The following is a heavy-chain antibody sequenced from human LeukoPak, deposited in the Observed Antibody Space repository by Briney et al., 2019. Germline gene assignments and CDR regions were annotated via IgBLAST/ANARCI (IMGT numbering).Heavy chain of an antibody. CDR2: ISSISSYI. D-gene: IGHD5-12*01. Sequence: GGSLRLSCAASGFTFSSYSMNWVRQAPGKGLEWVSSISSISSYIYYADSVKGRFTISRDNAKNSLYLQMNSLRAEDTAVYYCARVKRGDIVATISPRSAFDIWGQGTMVTVSS. CDR3: ARVKRGDIVATISPRSAFDI. J-gene: IGHJ3*02. V-gene: IGHV3-21*01. CDR1: GFTFSSYS.